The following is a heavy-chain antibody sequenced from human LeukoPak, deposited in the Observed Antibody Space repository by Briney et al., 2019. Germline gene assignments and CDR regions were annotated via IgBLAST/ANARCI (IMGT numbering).Heavy chain of an antibody. D-gene: IGHD3-9*01. CDR1: GGTFSSYA. J-gene: IGHJ4*02. Sequence: SSVKVSCTASGGTFSSYAISWVRQAPGQGLEWMGGIIPIFGTANYAQKFQGRVTITADESTSTAYMELSSLRSEDTAVYYCARGAGITIFWSALFVDYFDYWGQGTLVTVSS. V-gene: IGHV1-69*01. CDR2: IIPIFGTA. CDR3: ARGAGITIFWSALFVDYFDY.